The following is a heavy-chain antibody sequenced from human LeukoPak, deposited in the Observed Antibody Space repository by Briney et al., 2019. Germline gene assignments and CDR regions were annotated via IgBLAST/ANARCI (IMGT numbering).Heavy chain of an antibody. CDR3: ARPAGYCSSTRRYLRY. CDR1: GYTFTNYY. J-gene: IGHJ4*02. D-gene: IGHD2-2*01. CDR2: INPSGGST. Sequence: ASVKVSCKASGYTFTNYYMHWVRQAPGQGLEWMGIINPSGGSTSYAQKFQGRVTITMDMSTGTVYVDLDSVRCECTALDYCARPAGYCSSTRRYLRYWRQGTLVTVPS. V-gene: IGHV1-46*01.